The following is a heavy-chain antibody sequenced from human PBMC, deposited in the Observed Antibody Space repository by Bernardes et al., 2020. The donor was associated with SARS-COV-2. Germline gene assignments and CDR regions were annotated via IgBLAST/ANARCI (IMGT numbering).Heavy chain of an antibody. D-gene: IGHD3-9*01. CDR1: GFTVSSNY. J-gene: IGHJ6*02. CDR2: IYSGGST. V-gene: IGHV3-66*01. CDR3: ARDHTYYDILTGYYGIRYYYGMDV. Sequence: GGSLRLSCAASGFTVSSNYMSWVRQAPGKGLEWVSVIYSGGSTYYADSVKGRFTISRDNSKNTLYLQMNSLRAEDTAVYYCARDHTYYDILTGYYGIRYYYGMDVWGQGTTVTVSS.